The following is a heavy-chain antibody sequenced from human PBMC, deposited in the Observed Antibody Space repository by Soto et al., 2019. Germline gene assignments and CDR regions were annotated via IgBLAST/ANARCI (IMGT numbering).Heavy chain of an antibody. V-gene: IGHV4-39*01. CDR3: ARRGGTSIVVVPAAILPWFDP. D-gene: IGHD2-2*01. CDR1: GGSISSSSYY. CDR2: IYYSGST. J-gene: IGHJ5*02. Sequence: SETLSLTCTVSGGSISSSSYYWGWIRQPPGKGLEWIGSIYYSGSTYYNPSLKSRVTISVDTSKNQFSLKLSSVTAADTAVYYCARRGGTSIVVVPAAILPWFDPRGQGTLVTVSS.